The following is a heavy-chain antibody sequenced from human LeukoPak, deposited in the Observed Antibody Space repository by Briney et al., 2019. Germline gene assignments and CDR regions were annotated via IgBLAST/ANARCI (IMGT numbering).Heavy chain of an antibody. CDR2: ISYDGSNK. CDR3: AKDPGKFWSGHDY. CDR1: GFTFSSYG. V-gene: IGHV3-30*18. D-gene: IGHD3-3*01. J-gene: IGHJ4*02. Sequence: PGGSLRLSCAASGFTFSSYGMHWVRQAPGKGLEWVAVISYDGSNKYYADSVKGRFTISRDNSKNTLYPQMNSLRGEDTAVYYCAKDPGKFWSGHDYWGQGTLVTVSS.